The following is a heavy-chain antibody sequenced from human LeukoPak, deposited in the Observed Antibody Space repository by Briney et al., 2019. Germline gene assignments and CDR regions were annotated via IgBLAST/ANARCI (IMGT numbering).Heavy chain of an antibody. D-gene: IGHD3-10*01. V-gene: IGHV3-48*01. CDR1: GLTFSHYS. J-gene: IGHJ4*02. CDR3: ARGLYGSGKYYFDY. Sequence: PGGSLRLSCAASGLTFSHYSINWVRQAPGEGLEWVSYISSSSSTIYYADSVKGRFTTSRDNAKNSLYLRMNSLRAEDTAVYYCARGLYGSGKYYFDYWGQGTLVTVSS. CDR2: ISSSSSTI.